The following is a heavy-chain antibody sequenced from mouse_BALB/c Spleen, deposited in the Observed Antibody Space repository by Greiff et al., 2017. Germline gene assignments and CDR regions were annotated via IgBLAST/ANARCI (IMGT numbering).Heavy chain of an antibody. V-gene: IGHV1S56*01. CDR2: IYPGNVNT. Sequence: VQLQESGPELVKPGASVRISCKASGYTFTSYYIHWVKQRPGQGLEWIGWIYPGNVNTKYNEKFKGKATLTADKSSSTAYMQLSSLTSEDSAVYFCARDGPMDYWGQGTSVTVSS. J-gene: IGHJ4*01. CDR3: ARDGPMDY. CDR1: GYTFTSYY. D-gene: IGHD2-3*01.